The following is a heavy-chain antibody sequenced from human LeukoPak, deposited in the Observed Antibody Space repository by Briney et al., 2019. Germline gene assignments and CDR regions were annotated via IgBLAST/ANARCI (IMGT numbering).Heavy chain of an antibody. CDR1: GGSLTNYY. D-gene: IGHD3-9*01. J-gene: IGHJ4*02. CDR2: IYYSGRT. CDR3: VRESDWLFDH. V-gene: IGHV4-59*01. Sequence: RPSQTLSLTCAVSGGSLTNYYWSWVRQSPEGGLEWMGFIYYSGRTYYNPSLKGRATISVDTSKNQFSLSLNSVTAADTAVYYCVRESDWLFDHWGPGTLVTVSS.